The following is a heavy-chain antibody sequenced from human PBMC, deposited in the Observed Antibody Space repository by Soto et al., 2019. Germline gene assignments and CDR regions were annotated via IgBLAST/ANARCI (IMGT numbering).Heavy chain of an antibody. V-gene: IGHV2-5*02. D-gene: IGHD1-26*01. CDR2: IYWDDSK. J-gene: IGHJ4*02. CDR1: GFSLTTDRVG. Sequence: QITLKESGPTLVKPTQTLTLTCTFSGFSLTTDRVGVGWIRQPPGEALEWLAVIYWDDSKTYRPSLESRLTITKDTSKYKAAHTMANVDSLDTATYYCAHAYGGRSLYWGQGTLVTVSS. CDR3: AHAYGGRSLY.